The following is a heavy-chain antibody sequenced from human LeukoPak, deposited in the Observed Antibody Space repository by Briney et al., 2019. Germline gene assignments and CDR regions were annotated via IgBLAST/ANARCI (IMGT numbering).Heavy chain of an antibody. Sequence: ASVKVSCKTSGYTFTNYGMHWVRQAPRQSLEWMGWINTGNGNTRYSQKFQGRVTITRDTSASTAYMDLSSLRSEDTAVYYCARNTETAIPLPYYFDYWGQGTLVTVSS. D-gene: IGHD2-21*02. J-gene: IGHJ4*02. V-gene: IGHV1-3*04. CDR3: ARNTETAIPLPYYFDY. CDR2: INTGNGNT. CDR1: GYTFTNYG.